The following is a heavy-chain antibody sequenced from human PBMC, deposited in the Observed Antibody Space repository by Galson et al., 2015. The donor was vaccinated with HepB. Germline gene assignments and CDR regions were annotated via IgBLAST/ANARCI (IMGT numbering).Heavy chain of an antibody. J-gene: IGHJ4*02. CDR3: AREIVPTKVSALDY. Sequence: SVKVSCKASGYTFTTHYVHWVRQATGQGLEWMGMINPTGGTTRYAQRFQGRVTMTRDTSTSTVYMELSSLVSEDTAVYYCAREIVPTKVSALDYWGQGSLVAVSS. D-gene: IGHD5-12*01. CDR2: INPTGGTT. CDR1: GYTFTTHY. V-gene: IGHV1-46*03.